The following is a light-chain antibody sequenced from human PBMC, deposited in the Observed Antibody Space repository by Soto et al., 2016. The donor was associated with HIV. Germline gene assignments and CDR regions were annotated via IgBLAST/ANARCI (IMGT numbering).Light chain of an antibody. Sequence: SYVLTQPPSVSVAPGKTARISCGGNNIGIKTVHWYQQKPGQAPVLVVYDDSGRPSGIPERFSGSNSGNTATLTISRVEAGDEADYYCQVWDSSSDHYVFGIGTRVTVL. V-gene: IGLV3-21*03. CDR3: QVWDSSSDHYV. J-gene: IGLJ1*01. CDR1: NIGIKT. CDR2: DDS.